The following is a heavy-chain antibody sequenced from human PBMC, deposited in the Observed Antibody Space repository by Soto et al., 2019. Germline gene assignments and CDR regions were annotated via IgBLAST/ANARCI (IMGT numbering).Heavy chain of an antibody. CDR3: AREGPAPYYYYGMAV. J-gene: IGHJ6*02. V-gene: IGHV1-18*01. CDR2: ISAYNGNT. Sequence: QVQLVQSGGEVKKPGASVKVSCKTSGYSFTTYGISWVRQAPGQGLEWMGWISAYNGNTNYAQKLQDRVTMTTDTSTSTAYMELRSLRSDDTAVYYCAREGPAPYYYYGMAVWGQGITVTVSS. CDR1: GYSFTTYG.